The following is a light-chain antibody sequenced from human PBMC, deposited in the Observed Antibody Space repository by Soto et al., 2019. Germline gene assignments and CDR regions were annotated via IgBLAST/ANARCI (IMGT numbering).Light chain of an antibody. CDR1: SSNIGSNT. CDR3: AAWDDRLDVYV. CDR2: STS. Sequence: QSALTQPPSASGTPGQIVAISCSGSSSNIGSNTVTWYQQLPGTDPKLLIYSTSQRSSGVPGRFSGSKSGASASLSISGLQSEDEADYYCAAWDDRLDVYVFGTGTKVTVL. J-gene: IGLJ1*01. V-gene: IGLV1-44*01.